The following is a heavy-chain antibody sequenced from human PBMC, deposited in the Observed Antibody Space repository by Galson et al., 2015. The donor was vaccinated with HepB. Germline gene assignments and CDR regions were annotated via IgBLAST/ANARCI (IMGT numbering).Heavy chain of an antibody. CDR1: GLTFSDYY. J-gene: IGHJ6*02. CDR2: IRSSGDTI. CDR3: ARGAYGLDV. Sequence: SLRLSCAASGLTFSDYYMSWIRQAPGKGLEWVPSIRSSGDTIFYADSVKGRFSISRDNAKNSLYLQMNRLRTEDTALYYCARGAYGLDVWGQGTTVTVSS. V-gene: IGHV3-11*01.